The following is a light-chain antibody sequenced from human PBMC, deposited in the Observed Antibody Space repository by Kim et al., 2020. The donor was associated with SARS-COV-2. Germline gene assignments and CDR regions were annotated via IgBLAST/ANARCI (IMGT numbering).Light chain of an antibody. V-gene: IGKV3-11*01. CDR2: DAS. CDR3: QQRNIWPRT. CDR1: QSVSSH. J-gene: IGKJ1*01. Sequence: EIVLTQSPATLPLSPGERATLSCRASQSVSSHVAWYQHKFGQAPRLLIYDASNRATGIPARFSGSGSGTDFTLTISSLEPEDFAVYYCQQRNIWPRTFGQGTKVDIK.